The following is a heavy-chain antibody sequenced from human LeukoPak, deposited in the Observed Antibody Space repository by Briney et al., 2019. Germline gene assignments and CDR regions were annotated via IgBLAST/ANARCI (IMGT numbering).Heavy chain of an antibody. V-gene: IGHV5-51*01. CDR3: ATGYYSTYLDY. J-gene: IGHJ4*02. CDR1: GYSFSSYW. D-gene: IGHD3-22*01. Sequence: GESLKISCRGSGYSFSSYWIGWVRQMPGKGLEWMGIIYPGDSDTRYSPSFQGQVTISADKSISTAYLQWGSLKASDTAMYYCATGYYSTYLDYWGQGTLVTVSS. CDR2: IYPGDSDT.